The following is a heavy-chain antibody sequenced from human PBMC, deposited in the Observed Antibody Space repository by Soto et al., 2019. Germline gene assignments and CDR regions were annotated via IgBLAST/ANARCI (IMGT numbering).Heavy chain of an antibody. V-gene: IGHV4-59*12. CDR1: GSSIICYY. J-gene: IGHJ5*02. D-gene: IGHD2-21*01. CDR3: ARGVGGCGLNWFDP. CDR2: IHYSGSA. Sequence: ASETLSLTCTFSGSSIICYYWTWIRQSPERGLEWIGYIHYSGSANYNPSLNSRLTMSVDRSKSQFSMKLASVTAADTAVYYCARGVGGCGLNWFDPWGQGTLVTVSS.